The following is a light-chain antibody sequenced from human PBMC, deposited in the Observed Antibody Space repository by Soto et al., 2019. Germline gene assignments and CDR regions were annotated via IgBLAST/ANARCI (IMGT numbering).Light chain of an antibody. CDR2: DVS. CDR3: SSYTSSSTLLYV. CDR1: SSDVGGYNY. J-gene: IGLJ1*01. Sequence: QSALTQPASVSGSPGQSITISCTGTSSDVGGYNYVSWYQQHPGKAPKLMIYDVSNRPSGVSNRFSGSKSGNTASLTISRRQAEDEADDYCSSYTSSSTLLYVFGTGTKVTVL. V-gene: IGLV2-14*01.